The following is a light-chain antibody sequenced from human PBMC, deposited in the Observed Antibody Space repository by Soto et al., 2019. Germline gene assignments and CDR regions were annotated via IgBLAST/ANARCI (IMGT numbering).Light chain of an antibody. CDR1: QGITIW. V-gene: IGKV1D-12*01. J-gene: IGKJ5*01. CDR2: AAS. CDR3: YQTNTLPSS. Sequence: DIQMTQFPSSVSASVGDRVTITCRASQGITIWLAWYQQKPGKAPKLLIYAASSLQGGVPSSFSGSGSGTDFILTTSSLQPEDCATYYCYQTNTLPSSFGQGTRLDIK.